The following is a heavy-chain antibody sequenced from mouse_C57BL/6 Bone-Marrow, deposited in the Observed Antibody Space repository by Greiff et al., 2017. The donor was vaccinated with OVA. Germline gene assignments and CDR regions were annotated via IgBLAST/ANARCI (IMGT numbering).Heavy chain of an antibody. CDR3: ARGGNLLLLTY. Sequence: QVQLQQPGAELVMPGASVKLSCKASGYTFTSSWMHWVKQRPGQGLEWIGEIDPSDSYTNYNQKFKGKSTLTVDKSSSTAYLQLSSLTSEDSAVYYCARGGNLLLLTYWGQGTLVTVSA. V-gene: IGHV1-69*01. CDR2: IDPSDSYT. J-gene: IGHJ3*01. D-gene: IGHD1-1*01. CDR1: GYTFTSSW.